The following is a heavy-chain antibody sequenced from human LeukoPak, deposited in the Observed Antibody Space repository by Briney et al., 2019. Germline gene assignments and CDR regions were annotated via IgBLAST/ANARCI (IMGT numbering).Heavy chain of an antibody. J-gene: IGHJ1*01. Sequence: ASVKVSCKASGYTFTGYYMHWVRQAPGQGLEWMGWINPNSGGTNYAQKFQGRATMTRDTSISTAYMELSRLRSDDTAVYYCARKIAVAAYLYFQHWGQGTLVTVSS. CDR2: INPNSGGT. CDR3: ARKIAVAAYLYFQH. D-gene: IGHD6-19*01. CDR1: GYTFTGYY. V-gene: IGHV1-2*02.